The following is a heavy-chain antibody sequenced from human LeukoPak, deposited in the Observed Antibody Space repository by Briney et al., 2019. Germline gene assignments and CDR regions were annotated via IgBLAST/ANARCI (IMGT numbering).Heavy chain of an antibody. V-gene: IGHV4-59*08. CDR2: IYYSGST. J-gene: IGHJ4*02. Sequence: SETLSLTCTVSGGSISSYYWSWIRQPPGKGLEWIGYIYYSGSTNYNPSLKSRVTISVDTSKNQFSLKLNSVTAADTALYYCAKHYMGSSYNHGLDCWGQGTLVTVSS. CDR1: GGSISSYY. D-gene: IGHD3-10*01. CDR3: AKHYMGSSYNHGLDC.